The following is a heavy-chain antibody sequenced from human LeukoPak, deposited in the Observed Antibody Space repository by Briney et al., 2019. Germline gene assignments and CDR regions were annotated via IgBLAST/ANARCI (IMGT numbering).Heavy chain of an antibody. D-gene: IGHD1-26*01. CDR3: ARRASLKIGVLFDY. V-gene: IGHV4-34*01. CDR2: INHSGST. J-gene: IGHJ4*02. CDR1: GGSFSGYY. Sequence: SETLSLTCAVSGGSFSGYYRSWIRQPPGKGLEWIGEINHSGSTNYNPSLKSRVTISVDTSKNQFSLKLSSVTAADTAVYYCARRASLKIGVLFDYGGQGTLGTVS.